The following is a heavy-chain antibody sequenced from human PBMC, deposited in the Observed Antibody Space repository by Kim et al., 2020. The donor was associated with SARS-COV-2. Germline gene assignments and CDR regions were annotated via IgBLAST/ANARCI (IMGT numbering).Heavy chain of an antibody. J-gene: IGHJ6*02. CDR3: AKKLGRGSGSYLVADNMDV. CDR1: GFIFSNYA. CDR2: ISYSVGYSDVKT. V-gene: IGHV3-23*01. D-gene: IGHD3-10*01. Sequence: GGSLRLSCVGSGFIFSNYAMSWVRQVPGKGLEWVSGISYSVGYSDVKTYYADSVKGRFTISRDNSKNALYLQMNSLRAEDTAVYYCAKKLGRGSGSYLVADNMDVWGQGTTVTVSS.